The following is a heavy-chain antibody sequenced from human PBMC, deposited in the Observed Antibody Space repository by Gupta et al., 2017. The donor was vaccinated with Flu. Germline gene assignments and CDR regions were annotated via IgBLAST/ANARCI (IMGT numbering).Heavy chain of an antibody. CDR3: AREYCSSTSCSGDFDY. Sequence: YAMNWVRQAPGQGLEWMGWINTNTGNPTYAQGFTGRFVFSLDTSVSTAYLQISSLKAEDTAVYYCAREYCSSTSCSGDFDYWGQGTLVTVSS. CDR1: YA. D-gene: IGHD2-2*01. J-gene: IGHJ4*02. V-gene: IGHV7-4-1*02. CDR2: INTNTGNP.